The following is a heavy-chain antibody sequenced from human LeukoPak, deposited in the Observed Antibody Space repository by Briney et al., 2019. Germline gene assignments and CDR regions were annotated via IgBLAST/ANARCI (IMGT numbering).Heavy chain of an antibody. CDR1: GFTVSSNY. V-gene: IGHV3-53*01. CDR3: AKDQYCTSTSCYVGY. J-gene: IGHJ4*02. Sequence: GGSLRLSCAASGFTVSSNYMSWVRQAPGKGLEWVSVIYSGGSTYYADSVKGRFTISRDNSKNTLYLQMNSLRAEDTAVYYCAKDQYCTSTSCYVGYWGQGTLVTVSS. D-gene: IGHD2-2*01. CDR2: IYSGGST.